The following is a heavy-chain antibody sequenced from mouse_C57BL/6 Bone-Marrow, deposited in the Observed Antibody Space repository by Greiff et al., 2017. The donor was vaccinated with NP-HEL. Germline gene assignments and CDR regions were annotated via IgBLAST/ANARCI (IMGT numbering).Heavy chain of an antibody. Sequence: EVQLQQSGPELVKPGASVKISCKASGYTFTDYYMNWVKQSHGKSLEWIGDINPNNGGTSYNQKFKGKATLTVDKSSSTAYMELRGLTSEDSAVYYCASLGWLLYYFDYWGQGTTLTVSS. D-gene: IGHD2-3*01. J-gene: IGHJ2*01. CDR3: ASLGWLLYYFDY. V-gene: IGHV1-26*01. CDR1: GYTFTDYY. CDR2: INPNNGGT.